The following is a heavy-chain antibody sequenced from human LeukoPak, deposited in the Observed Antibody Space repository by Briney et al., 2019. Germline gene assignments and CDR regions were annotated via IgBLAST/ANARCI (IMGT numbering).Heavy chain of an antibody. V-gene: IGHV3-7*01. CDR3: ARESYYYDSSGYYY. J-gene: IGHJ4*02. CDR2: IKQDGSEK. Sequence: PGGSLRLSCAASGFTFNNYWMSWVRQAPGKRLEWVANIKQDGSEKFYVDSVKGRFTISRDNAKNSLYLQMNSLRAEDTAVYYCARESYYYDSSGYYYWGQGTLVTVSS. D-gene: IGHD3-22*01. CDR1: GFTFNNYW.